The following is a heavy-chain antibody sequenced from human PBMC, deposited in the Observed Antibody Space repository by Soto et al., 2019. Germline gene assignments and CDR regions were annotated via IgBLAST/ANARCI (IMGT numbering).Heavy chain of an antibody. D-gene: IGHD3-10*01. J-gene: IGHJ6*02. CDR3: ARDDEYSGNGMDV. CDR2: IWNDGSNR. V-gene: IGHV3-33*01. Sequence: QVQLVESGGGVVQPGRSLRLSCAASGFTLSNYGMHWVRQAPGKGLEWVAVIWNDGSNRYHADSVKDRFTISRDNSKNMLYLQMNSLRAEDTDVYYCARDDEYSGNGMDVWGQGTTVTVS. CDR1: GFTLSNYG.